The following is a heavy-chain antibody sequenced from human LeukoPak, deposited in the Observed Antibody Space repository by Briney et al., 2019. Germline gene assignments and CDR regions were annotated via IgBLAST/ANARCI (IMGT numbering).Heavy chain of an antibody. CDR1: GYTFTSYA. J-gene: IGHJ4*02. CDR3: ARGGGSRRGPGYYFDY. V-gene: IGHV1-69*13. Sequence: SVKVSCKASGYTFTSYAMNWVRQAPGQGLEWMGGIIPIFGTANYAQKFQGRVTITADESTSTAYMELSSLRSEDTAVYYCARGGGSRRGPGYYFDYWGQGTLVTVSS. CDR2: IIPIFGTA. D-gene: IGHD2-15*01.